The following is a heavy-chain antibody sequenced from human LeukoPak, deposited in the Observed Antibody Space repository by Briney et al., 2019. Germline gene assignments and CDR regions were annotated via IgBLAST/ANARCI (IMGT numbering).Heavy chain of an antibody. CDR3: ARAPIMITFGGVIPDDAFDI. V-gene: IGHV4-4*07. Sequence: SETLSLTCTVSGGSISSYYWSWIRQPAGKGLEWIGRIYTSGSTNYNPSLKSRVTMSVDTSKNQFSLKLSSVTAADTAVYYCARAPIMITFGGVIPDDAFDIWGQGTLVTVSS. J-gene: IGHJ3*02. D-gene: IGHD3-16*02. CDR1: GGSISSYY. CDR2: IYTSGST.